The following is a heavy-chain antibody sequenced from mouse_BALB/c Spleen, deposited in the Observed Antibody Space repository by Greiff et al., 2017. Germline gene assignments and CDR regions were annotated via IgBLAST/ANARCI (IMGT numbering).Heavy chain of an antibody. D-gene: IGHD2-4*01. Sequence: EVKLMESGGGLVQPGGSRKLSCAASGFTFSSFGMHWVRQAPEKGLEWVAYISSGSSTIYYADKLKGRFTITRDNPKNTLFLKMHRLRSEDTAMYSCARGDYKDYYAMDYWGQGTSVTVSS. V-gene: IGHV5-17*02. CDR1: GFTFSSFG. J-gene: IGHJ4*01. CDR3: ARGDYKDYYAMDY. CDR2: ISSGSSTI.